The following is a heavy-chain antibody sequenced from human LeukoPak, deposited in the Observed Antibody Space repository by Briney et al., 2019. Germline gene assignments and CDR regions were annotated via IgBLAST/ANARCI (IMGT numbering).Heavy chain of an antibody. Sequence: SETLSLTCTVSGGSISGGDYYWSWIRQPPGKGLEWIGYIYYSGSTYYNPSLKSRVSISVDTSKNQSSLKLISVTAADTAVYYCARVGTYYDILAGFDYWGQGTLVTVSS. CDR1: GGSISGGDYY. CDR3: ARVGTYYDILAGFDY. J-gene: IGHJ4*02. V-gene: IGHV4-30-4*01. CDR2: IYYSGST. D-gene: IGHD3-9*01.